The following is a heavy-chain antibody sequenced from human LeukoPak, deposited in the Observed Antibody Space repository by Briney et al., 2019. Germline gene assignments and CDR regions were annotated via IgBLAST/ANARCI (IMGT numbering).Heavy chain of an antibody. Sequence: GGSLRLSCAASGFTFSSYAMSWVRQAPGKGLEWVSAISSSGGSTYYADSVKGRFTISRDNSRNTLYLQMNSLRAEDTAVYYCAKATQMTGEATSDYWGQGTLVTVSS. D-gene: IGHD1-26*01. CDR3: AKATQMTGEATSDY. CDR2: ISSSGGST. J-gene: IGHJ4*02. V-gene: IGHV3-23*01. CDR1: GFTFSSYA.